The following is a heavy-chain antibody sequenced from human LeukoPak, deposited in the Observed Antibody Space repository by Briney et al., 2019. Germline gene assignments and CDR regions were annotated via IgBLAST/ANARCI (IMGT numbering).Heavy chain of an antibody. V-gene: IGHV4-59*01. CDR1: GGSISSYY. Sequence: PSETLSLTCTVSGGSISSYYWSWIRQPPGKGLEWIGYIYYSGSTNYNPSLKSRVTISVDTSKNQFSLKLSSVTAADTAVYYCASSDRVVTSFDYWGQGTLVTVSS. J-gene: IGHJ4*02. D-gene: IGHD4-23*01. CDR2: IYYSGST. CDR3: ASSDRVVTSFDY.